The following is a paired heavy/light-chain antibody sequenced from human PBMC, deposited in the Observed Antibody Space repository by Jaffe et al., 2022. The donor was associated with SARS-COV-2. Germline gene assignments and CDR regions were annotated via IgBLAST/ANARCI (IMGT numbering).Light chain of an antibody. J-gene: IGLJ3*02. CDR3: AAWDDSLSAWV. V-gene: IGLV1-47*01. CDR2: RNN. CDR1: SSNLGSNF. Sequence: QSVLTQPPSASGTPGQTVNISCSGGSSNLGSNFVYWYQQLPGTAPKLLIHRNNKRPSGVPDRFSGSKSGTSASLAISGLRSEDELDYYCAAWDDSLSAWVFGGGTKVTVL.
Heavy chain of an antibody. CDR3: ARFSPLGYCSGASCQRGNFYFMDV. CDR2: INHSGST. CDR1: GGSFSGYF. V-gene: IGHV4-34*01. D-gene: IGHD2-15*01. J-gene: IGHJ6*03. Sequence: QVQLQQWGAGLLKPSETLSLTCAVYGGSFSGYFWSWIRQPPGKGLEWLGEINHSGSTKYNPSLKSRVAMSVDTSKNQFSLRLSSVTAADTAMYYCARFSPLGYCSGASCQRGNFYFMDVWGKGTTVTVSS.